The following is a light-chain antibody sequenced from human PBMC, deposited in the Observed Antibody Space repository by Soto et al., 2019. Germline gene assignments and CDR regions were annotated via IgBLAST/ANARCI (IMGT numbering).Light chain of an antibody. V-gene: IGKV1-5*01. CDR3: QQSNSYWT. CDR2: DAS. CDR1: QSISTW. Sequence: DIPMTQSPSPLPASVGDRVTITFRANQSISTWLAWYQQKPGKAPKLLIHDASSLQSGVPSRFSGSGSGAEFTLTISSLQPDDFATYYCQQSNSYWTFGQGTKVDI. J-gene: IGKJ1*01.